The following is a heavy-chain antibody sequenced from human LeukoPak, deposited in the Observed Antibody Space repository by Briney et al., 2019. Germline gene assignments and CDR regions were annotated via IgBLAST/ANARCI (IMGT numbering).Heavy chain of an antibody. J-gene: IGHJ4*02. Sequence: SASVKVSCKASGYTFTGYYMHWVRQAPPQGLEWMGWINPNSGGTNYAQKFQGRVTMTRDTSISTAYMELSRLRSDDTAVYYCARSSSGWYYFDYWGQGTLVTVSS. CDR3: ARSSSGWYYFDY. V-gene: IGHV1-2*02. D-gene: IGHD6-19*01. CDR1: GYTFTGYY. CDR2: INPNSGGT.